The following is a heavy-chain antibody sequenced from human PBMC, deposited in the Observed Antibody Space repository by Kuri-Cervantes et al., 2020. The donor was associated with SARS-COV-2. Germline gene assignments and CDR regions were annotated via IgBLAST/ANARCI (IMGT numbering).Heavy chain of an antibody. D-gene: IGHD3-22*01. V-gene: IGHV3-74*01. CDR1: GFNFRSYW. J-gene: IGHJ6*02. Sequence: GGSLRLSCVASGFNFRSYWMYWVRQAPGKGLVWVSRIKSDGTTTTYADSVKGRFTISRDNSKNTLYLQMNSLTAEDPAVYFCARDNTYYDSSGYYYYYYYGVDVWGQGTTVTVSS. CDR2: IKSDGTTT. CDR3: ARDNTYYDSSGYYYYYYYGVDV.